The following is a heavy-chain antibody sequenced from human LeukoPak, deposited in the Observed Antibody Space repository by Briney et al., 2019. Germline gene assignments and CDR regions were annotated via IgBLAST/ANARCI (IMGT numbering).Heavy chain of an antibody. J-gene: IGHJ4*02. V-gene: IGHV3-23*01. CDR2: ISGSGGST. CDR1: GITFSSYA. CDR3: AKIQAYCGGDCYSLGYFDY. Sequence: GGSLRVSCAASGITFSSYAMSWVRQAPGKGLEWVSVISGSGGSTYYADSVKGRFTISRDNSKNTLYLQMNSLRAEDTAVYYCAKIQAYCGGDCYSLGYFDYWGQGTLVTVSS. D-gene: IGHD2-21*02.